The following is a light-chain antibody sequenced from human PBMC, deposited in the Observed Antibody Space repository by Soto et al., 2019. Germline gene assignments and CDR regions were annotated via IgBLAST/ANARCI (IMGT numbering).Light chain of an antibody. CDR3: QQYNNWPFT. J-gene: IGKJ3*01. CDR2: GAS. Sequence: EIVMTQSPATLSVSPGERATLSCRASQSVSSNLAWYQQKPGQAPRLLIYGASTRATGIPARFSGSESGTEFTLTFSTLQSEDFAVYYCQQYNNWPFTFGPGTKVDIK. V-gene: IGKV3-15*01. CDR1: QSVSSN.